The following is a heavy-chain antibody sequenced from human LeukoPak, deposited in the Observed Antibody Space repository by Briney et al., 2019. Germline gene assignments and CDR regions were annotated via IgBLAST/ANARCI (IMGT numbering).Heavy chain of an antibody. CDR3: ASGIRKGGRYCSSTSCHAFDI. J-gene: IGHJ3*02. D-gene: IGHD2-2*01. CDR1: SASIRSSNYY. Sequence: SETLSLTCTVSSASIRSSNYYWGWIRQPPGKGLEWIGSIYYNGNTYYNPSLKSRVTISVDTSKNQFSLKLSSVTAADTAVYYCASGIRKGGRYCSSTSCHAFDIWGQGTMVTVSS. V-gene: IGHV4-39*01. CDR2: IYYNGNT.